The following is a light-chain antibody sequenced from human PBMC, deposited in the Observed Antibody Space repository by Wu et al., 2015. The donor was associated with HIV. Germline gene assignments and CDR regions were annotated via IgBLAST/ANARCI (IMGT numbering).Light chain of an antibody. CDR2: GAS. CDR3: QQYGTSQT. V-gene: IGKV3-20*01. CDR1: QSVSSTY. Sequence: EIVLTQSPGTLSLSPGERATLSCRASQSVSSTYLAWYQQKPGQAPRLLIYGASNRATGIPDRFSGGGSGTDFTLTISRLEPEDFAVYYCQQYGTSQTFGQGTKVEIK. J-gene: IGKJ1*01.